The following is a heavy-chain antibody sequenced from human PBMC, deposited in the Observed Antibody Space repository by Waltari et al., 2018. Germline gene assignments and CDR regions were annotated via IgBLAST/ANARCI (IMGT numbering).Heavy chain of an antibody. CDR3: ARGAPLIGGEQYFDS. V-gene: IGHV1-2*02. D-gene: IGHD2-21*01. CDR1: GFTFIGYY. Sequence: VQLVQSGAEVKKPGASVKVSCKASGFTFIGYYLHWLRQAPGQGPETMGLINPKSNVIEYAQSFQGRVTMTSDTSISTVYMELDSLRSDDTAVYYCARGAPLIGGEQYFDSWGQGTLVTVSS. J-gene: IGHJ4*02. CDR2: INPKSNVI.